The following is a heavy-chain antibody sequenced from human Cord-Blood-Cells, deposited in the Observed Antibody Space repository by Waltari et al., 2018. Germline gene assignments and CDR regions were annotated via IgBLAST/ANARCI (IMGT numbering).Heavy chain of an antibody. Sequence: QLQLQDSGPGLVKPSETLSLTCTVSAGSISSSSYYWGWIRQPPGKGLEWIGSIYYSGATYDNPSGKSWVTIAGDTSKNQCSLKLGYVTAADTGVYYCARYRMVYAQSDYMDVWCKGTTVSVS. CDR1: AGSISSSSYY. D-gene: IGHD2-8*01. V-gene: IGHV4-39*01. J-gene: IGHJ6*03. CDR3: ARYRMVYAQSDYMDV. CDR2: IYYSGAT.